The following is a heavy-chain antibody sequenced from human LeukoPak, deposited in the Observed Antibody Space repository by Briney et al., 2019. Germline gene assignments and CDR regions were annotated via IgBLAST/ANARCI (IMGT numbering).Heavy chain of an antibody. Sequence: SETLSLTCAVYGGSFSGYYWSWIRQPPGKGLEWIGEINHSGSTNYNPSPKSRVTMSVDTSKNQFSLKLSSVTAADTAVYYCARAGYCSSTSCYEPWGGYYYYMDVWGKGTTVTISS. V-gene: IGHV4-34*01. CDR1: GGSFSGYY. J-gene: IGHJ6*03. CDR3: ARAGYCSSTSCYEPWGGYYYYMDV. D-gene: IGHD2-2*01. CDR2: INHSGST.